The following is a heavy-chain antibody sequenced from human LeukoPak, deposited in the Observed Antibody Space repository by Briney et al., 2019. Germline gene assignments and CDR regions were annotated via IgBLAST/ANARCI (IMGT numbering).Heavy chain of an antibody. CDR2: IYYSGST. CDR1: GGSISSSSYY. CDR3: ARGVARYFSGYCSSTSCYRLQIRFDP. V-gene: IGHV4-39*07. D-gene: IGHD2-2*01. Sequence: PSETLSLTCTVSGGSISSSSYYWGWIRQPPGKGLEWIGSIYYSGSTYYNPSLKSRVTISVDTSKNQFSLKLSSVTAADTAVYYCARGVARYFSGYCSSTSCYRLQIRFDPWGQGTLVTVSS. J-gene: IGHJ5*02.